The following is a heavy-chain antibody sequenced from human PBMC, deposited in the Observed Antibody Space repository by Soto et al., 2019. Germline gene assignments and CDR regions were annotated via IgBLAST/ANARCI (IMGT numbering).Heavy chain of an antibody. CDR3: APGLDMATFWTD. Sequence: EVQLLESGGGLVQPGGSLRLSCVASGFTFGSYAMSWVRQAPGQGLDWVSTISGGDTTQYAESVKGRFTISRDKAKNTLYLQMNTLRVEDTAVYYCAPGLDMATFWTDWGQGTLVTVSS. CDR1: GFTFGSYA. D-gene: IGHD3-3*01. V-gene: IGHV3-23*01. J-gene: IGHJ4*02. CDR2: ISGGDTT.